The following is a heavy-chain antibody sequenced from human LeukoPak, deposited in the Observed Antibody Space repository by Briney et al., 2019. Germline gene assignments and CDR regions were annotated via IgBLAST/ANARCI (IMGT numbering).Heavy chain of an antibody. V-gene: IGHV1-46*01. D-gene: IGHD5-12*01. Sequence: ASVKVSCKASGYTFTSYYMHWVRQAPGQGLEWLGIINPSGGSTSYAQKFQGRVTMTRDTSTSTVYMDLSSLTSEDTGVYYCAREGVAITASGRGAFDIWGQGAMVTVSS. J-gene: IGHJ3*02. CDR2: INPSGGST. CDR1: GYTFTSYY. CDR3: AREGVAITASGRGAFDI.